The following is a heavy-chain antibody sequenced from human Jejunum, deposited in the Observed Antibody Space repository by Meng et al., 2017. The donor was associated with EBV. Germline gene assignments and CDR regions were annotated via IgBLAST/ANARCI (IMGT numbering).Heavy chain of an antibody. V-gene: IGHV3-23*04. CDR1: GFSFSIYG. Sequence: EEQLVEDGGGLVRPGGSLRLSCAASGFSFSIYGMSWVRQAPGKGLECVSGISGNSITTSYADSVKGRFTISRDNSKNTVFLQMNSLRAEDTAIYYCAKSLFGGNTVWGQGTLVTVSS. J-gene: IGHJ4*02. D-gene: IGHD4-23*01. CDR2: ISGNSITT. CDR3: AKSLFGGNTV.